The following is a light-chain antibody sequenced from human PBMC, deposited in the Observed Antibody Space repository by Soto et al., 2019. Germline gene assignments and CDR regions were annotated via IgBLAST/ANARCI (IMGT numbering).Light chain of an antibody. V-gene: IGKV3-15*01. Sequence: EIVMTQSPGTLSVSPGEGATLSCRASQSVSSDLAWIQQKPGQAPRLLIYGASTSATGIPARFSGSGSGTEFTLTISSLQPEDFAVYSCQQYNSWPRTFGQGTKVEIK. CDR3: QQYNSWPRT. CDR2: GAS. J-gene: IGKJ1*01. CDR1: QSVSSD.